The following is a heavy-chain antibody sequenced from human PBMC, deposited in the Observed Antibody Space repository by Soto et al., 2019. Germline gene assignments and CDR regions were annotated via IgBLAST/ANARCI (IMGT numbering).Heavy chain of an antibody. J-gene: IGHJ4*02. Sequence: QVQLVQSGAEVKKPGSSVKVSCKASGGTFSSYTISCVRQAPGQGLEWMGRIIPILGIANYAQKFQGRVTITADKSTSTAYMELSSLRSEDTAVYYCARDSAGYSSSWYRYWGQGTLVTVSS. CDR3: ARDSAGYSSSWYRY. CDR1: GGTFSSYT. CDR2: IIPILGIA. V-gene: IGHV1-69*08. D-gene: IGHD6-13*01.